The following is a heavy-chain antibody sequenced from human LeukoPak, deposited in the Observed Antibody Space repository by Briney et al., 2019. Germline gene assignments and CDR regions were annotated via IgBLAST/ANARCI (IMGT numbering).Heavy chain of an antibody. CDR2: IIPIFGTA. J-gene: IGHJ5*02. V-gene: IGHV1-69*01. CDR3: ARARVVVAATPSWFDP. CDR1: GGTFSSYA. D-gene: IGHD2-15*01. Sequence: SVKVSCKASGGTFSSYAISWVRQAPGQGLEWMGGIIPIFGTANYAQKFQGRVTITADESTSTAYMELSSLRSEDTAVYYCARARVVVAATPSWFDPWGQGTLVTVTS.